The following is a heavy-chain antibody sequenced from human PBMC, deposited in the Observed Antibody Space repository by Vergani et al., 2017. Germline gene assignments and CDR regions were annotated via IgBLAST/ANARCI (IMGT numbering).Heavy chain of an antibody. CDR1: GFSFRNAW. CDR3: TTDPRDCGDGSCYWLRDHNYYGMDV. Sequence: EVQLVESGGGIVKPGGSLRLSCVASGFSFRNAWINWVRRTPRKGLVWVGRIKSTFDRGTTDYAAAVKGRFTISRDDSKNTLFLQMNGLKTEDIGVYYCTTDPRDCGDGSCYWLRDHNYYGMDVWGQGTTVTVSS. V-gene: IGHV3-15*07. J-gene: IGHJ6*02. CDR2: IKSTFDRGTT. D-gene: IGHD2-21*01.